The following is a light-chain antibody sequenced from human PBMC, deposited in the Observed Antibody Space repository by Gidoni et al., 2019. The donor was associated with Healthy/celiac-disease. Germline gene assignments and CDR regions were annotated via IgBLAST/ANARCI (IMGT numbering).Light chain of an antibody. V-gene: IGKV1-39*01. J-gene: IGKJ2*01. CDR3: QRSHSTPSDT. Sequence: DCQLTQSPSSLSASVGDRVTITRRASQSMSSYLNWYQQKPGKAPTLLIYASSSLKSEVPSRFSVSGSGTDFTLTISILQPEAVATDYYQRSHSTPSDTFGQGTKLEIK. CDR2: ASS. CDR1: QSMSSY.